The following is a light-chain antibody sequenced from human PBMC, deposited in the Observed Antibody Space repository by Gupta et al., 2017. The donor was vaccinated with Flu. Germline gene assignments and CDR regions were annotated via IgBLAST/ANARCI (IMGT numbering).Light chain of an antibody. CDR1: QSIGSY. CDR3: QQRNNWPLT. Sequence: DTVVTQSPATLSLCPAERATLSCRASQSIGSYLAWYQKKPGQAPRLLIFDAATRATGVPPRFSGSGSGTDFTLTISGLEPEDSAVYYCQQRNNWPLTFGGGTKVEIK. V-gene: IGKV3-11*01. J-gene: IGKJ4*01. CDR2: DAA.